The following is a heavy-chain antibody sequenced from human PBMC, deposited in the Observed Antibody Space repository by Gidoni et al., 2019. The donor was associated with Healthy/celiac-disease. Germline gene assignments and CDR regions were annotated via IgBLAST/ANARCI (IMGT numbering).Heavy chain of an antibody. Sequence: QVQLVQSGAEVKTPGASVKVSCKASGYTFTRYDINWVRQATGQGLEWMGWMNPNSGNTGYAQKFQGRVNITRNTSISTAYMELSSLRSEDTAVYYCARGWNYVWGALDYWGQGTLVTVSS. D-gene: IGHD3-16*01. CDR2: MNPNSGNT. V-gene: IGHV1-8*03. CDR1: GYTFTRYD. CDR3: ARGWNYVWGALDY. J-gene: IGHJ4*02.